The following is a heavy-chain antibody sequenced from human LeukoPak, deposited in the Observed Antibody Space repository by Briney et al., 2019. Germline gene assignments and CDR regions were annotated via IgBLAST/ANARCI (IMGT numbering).Heavy chain of an antibody. CDR3: ARDPGSSSFDY. Sequence: GGSLRLSCVASGFTFRSFWMSWVRQAPGKGLECVANIDQDGSVRNYVDSVKGRFIISRDNAKNSLYLQMDSLRAEDTAVYFCARDPGSSSFDYWGLGTPVTVSS. CDR2: IDQDGSVR. J-gene: IGHJ4*02. D-gene: IGHD6-13*01. V-gene: IGHV3-7*01. CDR1: GFTFRSFW.